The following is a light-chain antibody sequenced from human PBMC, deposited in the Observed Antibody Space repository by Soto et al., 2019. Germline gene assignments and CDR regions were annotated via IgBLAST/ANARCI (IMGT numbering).Light chain of an antibody. V-gene: IGKV3-20*01. J-gene: IGKJ1*01. CDR3: QQCAYSPRT. CDR1: QNIDNNY. CDR2: DAS. Sequence: EIVLTQSPDSLSLYPGERATLSCRASQNIDNNYLVWYQQRPGLAPGLLIYDASVRATGIPDRFSGSGSGTDFTLSISRLEPEDFAVYYCQQCAYSPRTFGQGTKVEVK.